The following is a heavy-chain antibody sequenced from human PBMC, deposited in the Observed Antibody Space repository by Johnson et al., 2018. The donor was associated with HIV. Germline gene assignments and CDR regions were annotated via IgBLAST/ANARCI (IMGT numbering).Heavy chain of an antibody. CDR3: VRDRRGGAFDI. CDR1: GFTFRNYD. V-gene: IGHV3-13*01. J-gene: IGHJ3*02. CDR2: IGSAGDT. D-gene: IGHD3-16*01. Sequence: VQLVESGGRVVRPGGSLRLSCAASGFTFRNYDMHWVRQATVKSLEWVSAIGSAGDTYYSGSVKGRFTISRERAKNSLYLQMNSLRAGDTAVYYCVRDRRGGAFDIWGQGTMVTVSS.